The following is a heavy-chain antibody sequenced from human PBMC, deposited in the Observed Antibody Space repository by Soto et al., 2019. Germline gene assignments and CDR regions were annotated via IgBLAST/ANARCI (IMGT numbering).Heavy chain of an antibody. Sequence: GGSLRLSCAASGFTFSSYAMHWVRQAPGKGLEYVSAISSNGGSTYYADSVKGRFTISRDNSKNTLYLQMGSLRAEDMAVYYCARLDSSGYYYDYWGQGTLVTVSS. D-gene: IGHD3-22*01. CDR3: ARLDSSGYYYDY. V-gene: IGHV3-64*02. J-gene: IGHJ4*02. CDR1: GFTFSSYA. CDR2: ISSNGGST.